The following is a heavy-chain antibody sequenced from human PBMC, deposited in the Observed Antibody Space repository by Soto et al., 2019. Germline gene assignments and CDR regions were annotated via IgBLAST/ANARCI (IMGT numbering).Heavy chain of an antibody. CDR2: ISAYNGNT. Sequence: ASLKVSCKASGYTFTSYGISWVRQAPGQGLEWMGWISAYNGNTNYAQKLQGRVTMTTDTSTSTAYMELRSLRSDDTAVYYCARVSADYDILNGFYYYYGMDVWGQGTTVTVSS. CDR1: GYTFTSYG. V-gene: IGHV1-18*01. J-gene: IGHJ6*02. D-gene: IGHD3-9*01. CDR3: ARVSADYDILNGFYYYYGMDV.